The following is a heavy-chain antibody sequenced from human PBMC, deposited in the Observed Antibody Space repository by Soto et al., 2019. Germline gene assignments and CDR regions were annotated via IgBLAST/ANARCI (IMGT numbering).Heavy chain of an antibody. CDR3: ARDTYSIVAGTEIDY. D-gene: IGHD6-19*01. Sequence: QVQLVQSGAEVKKPGASVKVSCKASGYTFTSYGISWVRQAPGQGREWMGWISAYNGNTNYAQKLQGRVTMTTDTSTSTAYMELRSLRSDDTAVYYCARDTYSIVAGTEIDYWGQGTLVTVSS. CDR1: GYTFTSYG. J-gene: IGHJ4*02. CDR2: ISAYNGNT. V-gene: IGHV1-18*01.